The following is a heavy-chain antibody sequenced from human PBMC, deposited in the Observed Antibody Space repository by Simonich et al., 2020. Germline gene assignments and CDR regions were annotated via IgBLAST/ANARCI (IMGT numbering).Heavy chain of an antibody. CDR1: GFTFSSYS. V-gene: IGHV3-21*01. Sequence: EVQLVESGGGLVKPGGSLRLSCAASGFTFSSYSMNWVRQAPGKGMEWVYSNSRRSIYIYYADSVKGRFTISRDNAKNSLYLQMNSLRAEDTAVYYCARDAAGDYWGQGTLVTVSS. J-gene: IGHJ4*02. CDR2: NSRRSIYI. CDR3: ARDAAGDY. D-gene: IGHD6-13*01.